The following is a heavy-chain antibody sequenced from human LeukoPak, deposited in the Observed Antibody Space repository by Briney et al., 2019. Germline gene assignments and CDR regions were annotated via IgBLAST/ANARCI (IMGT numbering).Heavy chain of an antibody. CDR1: GFTFDDYG. J-gene: IGHJ4*02. CDR3: ARGMGYCSGGSCYAIDY. CDR2: INWNGGST. Sequence: PGGSLRLSCAASGFTFDDYGMSWVRQAPGKGLEWVSGINWNGGSTGYADSVKGRFTISRDNAKNSLYLQMNSLRAKDTALYYCARGMGYCSGGSCYAIDYWGQGTLVTVSS. D-gene: IGHD2-15*01. V-gene: IGHV3-20*04.